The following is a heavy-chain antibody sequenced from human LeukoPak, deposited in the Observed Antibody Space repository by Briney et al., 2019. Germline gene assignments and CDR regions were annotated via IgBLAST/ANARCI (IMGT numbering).Heavy chain of an antibody. V-gene: IGHV4-39*01. Sequence: SETLSLTCTVSGGSISSSSYYWGWISQPPGKGLEWIGSIYHSGSTYYNPSLKSRVTISVDTSKNQFSLKLSSVTAADTAVFYCAGSDYYYYMDVWGKGTTVTVSS. CDR2: IYHSGST. D-gene: IGHD3-10*01. CDR3: AGSDYYYYMDV. J-gene: IGHJ6*03. CDR1: GGSISSSSYY.